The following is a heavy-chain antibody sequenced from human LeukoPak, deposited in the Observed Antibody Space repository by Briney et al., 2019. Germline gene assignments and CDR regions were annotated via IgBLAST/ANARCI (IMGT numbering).Heavy chain of an antibody. CDR2: INHSGST. CDR1: GGSFSGYY. D-gene: IGHD1-14*01. CDR3: ARLPYNTSPYYYYYMDV. J-gene: IGHJ6*03. Sequence: NPSETLSLTCAVYGGSFSGYYWSWIRQPPGKGREWIGEINHSGSTNYNPSLKSRVTISVDTSKNQFSLKLSSVTAADTAVYYCARLPYNTSPYYYYYMDVWGKGTTVTVSS. V-gene: IGHV4-34*01.